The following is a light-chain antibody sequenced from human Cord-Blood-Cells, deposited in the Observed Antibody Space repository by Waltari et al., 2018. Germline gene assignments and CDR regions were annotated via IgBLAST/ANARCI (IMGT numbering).Light chain of an antibody. J-gene: IGKJ3*01. CDR3: QQYYSLLT. CDR1: QSVLYSSNNKNY. V-gene: IGKV4-1*01. CDR2: WAS. Sequence: DIVMTQSPDSLAVSLGERATINCKSSQSVLYSSNNKNYLAWYQQKPGQPPKLLIYWASTRESGVPDQCSGSGSGTDFTLTISSLQAEDVAVYYCQQYYSLLTFGPGTKVDIK.